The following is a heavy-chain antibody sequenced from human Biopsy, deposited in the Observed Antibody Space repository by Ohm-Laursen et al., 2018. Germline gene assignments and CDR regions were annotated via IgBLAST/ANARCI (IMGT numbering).Heavy chain of an antibody. CDR1: GGSISSSTTYY. Sequence: SDTLSLTCTVSGGSISSSTTYYWAWLRQPPGKGLEWIESIYNTETTFYNPSLKSRVTISVDTSTNQFSLKVSSVTAADTALYFCARHPTGFWFDPWGHGTLVTASS. J-gene: IGHJ5*02. CDR2: IYNTETT. V-gene: IGHV4-39*01. CDR3: ARHPTGFWFDP.